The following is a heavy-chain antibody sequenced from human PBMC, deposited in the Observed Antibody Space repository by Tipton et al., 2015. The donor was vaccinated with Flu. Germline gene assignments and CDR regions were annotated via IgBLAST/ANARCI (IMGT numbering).Heavy chain of an antibody. J-gene: IGHJ5*02. CDR1: SGSISDYY. V-gene: IGHV4-4*07. D-gene: IGHD2-15*01. Sequence: TLSLTCTVSSGSISDYYWSWIRQPAGKGLEWIGRISASGSTNYNPSLKGRVTISVDTSKNQFSLRLGSVTVADTAMYYCARVQDPHYNYFDPWGRGTLVIVSP. CDR2: ISASGST. CDR3: ARVQDPHYNYFDP.